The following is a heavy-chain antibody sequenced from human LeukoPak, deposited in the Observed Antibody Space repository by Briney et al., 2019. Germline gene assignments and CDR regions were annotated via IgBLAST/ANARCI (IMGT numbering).Heavy chain of an antibody. CDR2: IYSGGST. J-gene: IGHJ6*03. CDR3: ARSLRELLLGSYYYYMDV. D-gene: IGHD1-26*01. V-gene: IGHV3-66*01. Sequence: GGSLRLSCAASGFTVSSNYMSWVRQAPGKGLEWVSVIYSGGSTYYADSVKGRFTISRDNSKNTLYLQMNSLRAEDTAVYYCARSLRELLLGSYYYYMDVWGKGTTVTISS. CDR1: GFTVSSNY.